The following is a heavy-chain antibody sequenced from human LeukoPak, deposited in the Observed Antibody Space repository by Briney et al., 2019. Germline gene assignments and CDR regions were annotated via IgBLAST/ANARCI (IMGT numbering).Heavy chain of an antibody. CDR3: ASPLRYCSSTSCYSVYFQH. CDR2: ISYDGSNK. Sequence: PGGSLRLSCSASGFTFSSYAMHWVRQAPGKGLEWVAVISYDGSNKYYADSVKGRITISRDNSKNTPYLQMNSLRAEDTAVYYCASPLRYCSSTSCYSVYFQHWGQGTLVTVSS. D-gene: IGHD2-2*02. J-gene: IGHJ1*01. V-gene: IGHV3-30-3*01. CDR1: GFTFSSYA.